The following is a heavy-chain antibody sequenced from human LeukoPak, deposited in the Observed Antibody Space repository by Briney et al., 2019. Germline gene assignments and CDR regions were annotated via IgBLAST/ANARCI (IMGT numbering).Heavy chain of an antibody. Sequence: QPGGSLRLSCVASGFTFSTYDMNWVRQAPGKGLEWVSYLSSTGGTRYYAKSVQGRFTISRDDGKNSLYLQISSLRAEDTAVYYCARAARPKLRFLDFDYWGQGTLLTVSS. J-gene: IGHJ4*02. V-gene: IGHV3-48*01. CDR3: ARAARPKLRFLDFDY. CDR2: LSSTGGTR. CDR1: GFTFSTYD. D-gene: IGHD3-3*01.